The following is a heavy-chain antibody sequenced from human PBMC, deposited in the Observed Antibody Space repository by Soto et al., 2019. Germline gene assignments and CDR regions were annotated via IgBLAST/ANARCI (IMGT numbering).Heavy chain of an antibody. Sequence: ASVKVSCKASGYTFSGFYMHWVRQAPGQGLEWMGWINPNSGGTKSAEKSQSRVTMTRDTSISTAYMELSRLTSDDTAVYYCASAAVTGTAGLDFWGQGTQVTVSS. V-gene: IGHV1-2*02. J-gene: IGHJ4*02. D-gene: IGHD6-19*01. CDR2: INPNSGGT. CDR1: GYTFSGFY. CDR3: ASAAVTGTAGLDF.